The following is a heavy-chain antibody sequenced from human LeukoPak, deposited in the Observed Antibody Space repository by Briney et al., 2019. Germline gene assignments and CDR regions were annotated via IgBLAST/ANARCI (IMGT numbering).Heavy chain of an antibody. Sequence: PGGSLRLSCAASGFTFSSYAMSWVRQAPGKGLEWVSAISGSGGSTYYADSVKGRFTISRDNSKNTLYLQMNSLRAEDTAVYYCAKEPLLWFGEPYNWFDPWGRGTLVTVSS. V-gene: IGHV3-23*01. CDR1: GFTFSSYA. D-gene: IGHD3-10*01. J-gene: IGHJ5*02. CDR2: ISGSGGST. CDR3: AKEPLLWFGEPYNWFDP.